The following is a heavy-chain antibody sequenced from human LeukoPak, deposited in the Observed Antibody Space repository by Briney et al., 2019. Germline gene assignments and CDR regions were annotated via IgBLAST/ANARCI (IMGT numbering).Heavy chain of an antibody. D-gene: IGHD3-22*01. CDR3: ARGGGDYYDSSGYCDY. CDR2: IYYSGST. J-gene: IGHJ4*02. CDR1: GGSISSGDYY. V-gene: IGHV4-30-4*01. Sequence: PSQTLSLTCTVSGGSISSGDYYWSWIRQPPGKGLEWIGYIYYSGSTYYNPSLKSRITISVDTSKNQFSLKLSSVTAADTAVYYCARGGGDYYDSSGYCDYWGQGTLVTVSS.